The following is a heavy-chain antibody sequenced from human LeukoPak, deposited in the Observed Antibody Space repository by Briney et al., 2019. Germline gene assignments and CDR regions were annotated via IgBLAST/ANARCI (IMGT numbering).Heavy chain of an antibody. J-gene: IGHJ4*02. D-gene: IGHD2-2*01. Sequence: PSETLSLTCAVYGGSFSGYYWSWMRQPPGKGLEWIGEINHSGSTNYNPSLKSRVTISVDTSKNQCSLKLSSVTAADTAVYYCARVGDCSSTSCLSWFDYWGQGTLVTVSS. CDR1: GGSFSGYY. CDR3: ARVGDCSSTSCLSWFDY. CDR2: INHSGST. V-gene: IGHV4-34*01.